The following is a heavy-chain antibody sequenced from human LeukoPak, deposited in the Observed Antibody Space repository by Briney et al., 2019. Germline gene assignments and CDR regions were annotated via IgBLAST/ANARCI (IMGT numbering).Heavy chain of an antibody. CDR3: ARVFKYYDFWSGYYTWFDY. CDR1: GYTFTSYG. V-gene: IGHV1-18*01. J-gene: IGHJ4*02. Sequence: GASVKVSCKASGYTFTSYGISWVRQAPGQGLEWMGWISAYNGNTNYAQKLQGRVTMTTDTSTSTAYMELRSLRSDDTAVYYCARVFKYYDFWSGYYTWFDYWGQGTLVTVSS. CDR2: ISAYNGNT. D-gene: IGHD3-3*01.